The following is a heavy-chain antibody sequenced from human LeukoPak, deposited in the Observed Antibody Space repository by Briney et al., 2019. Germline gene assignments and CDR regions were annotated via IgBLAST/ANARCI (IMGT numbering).Heavy chain of an antibody. J-gene: IGHJ4*02. D-gene: IGHD3-22*01. CDR1: GGSISSYY. CDR3: ARDNDSSGYHY. Sequence: SETLSLTCTVSGGSISSYYRSWIRQPPGKGLEWIGYIYYSGSTNYNPSLKSRVTISVDTSKNQFSLKLSSVTAADTAVYYCARDNDSSGYHYWGQGTLVTVSS. V-gene: IGHV4-59*01. CDR2: IYYSGST.